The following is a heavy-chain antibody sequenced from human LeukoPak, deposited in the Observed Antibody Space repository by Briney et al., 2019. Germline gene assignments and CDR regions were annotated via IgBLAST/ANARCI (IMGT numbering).Heavy chain of an antibody. J-gene: IGHJ4*02. V-gene: IGHV3-23*01. CDR2: ITASGGNT. Sequence: GGSLRLSCAASGFTFSSYAMGWVRQAPGKGLEWVSAITASGGNTYYADSVKGRFTISRDNSKNTLYLQVNSLRAEDTAVYYCARTWVMDRAPGSFDYWGQGTLVTVSS. CDR3: ARTWVMDRAPGSFDY. CDR1: GFTFSSYA. D-gene: IGHD2-8*01.